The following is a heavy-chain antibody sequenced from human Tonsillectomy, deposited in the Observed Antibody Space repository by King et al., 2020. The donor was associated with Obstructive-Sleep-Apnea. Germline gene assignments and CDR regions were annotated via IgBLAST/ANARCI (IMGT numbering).Heavy chain of an antibody. J-gene: IGHJ4*02. CDR2: IYYSGST. Sequence: QLQESGPGLVKPSETLSLTCTVSGGSISSSSYYWGWIRQPPGKGLEWIGSIYYSGSTYYNPSLKSRVTISVDTSKNQFSLKLSSVPAADTAVYYCARDHAPYYSGSGSYYIYWGQGDLVTVSS. CDR3: ARDHAPYYSGSGSYYIY. D-gene: IGHD3-10*01. CDR1: GGSISSSSYY. V-gene: IGHV4-39*07.